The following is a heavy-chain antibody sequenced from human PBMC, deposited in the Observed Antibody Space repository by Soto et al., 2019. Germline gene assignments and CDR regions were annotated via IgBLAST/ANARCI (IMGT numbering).Heavy chain of an antibody. J-gene: IGHJ5*02. D-gene: IGHD4-17*01. CDR3: ASVPVDYGDHAWFDP. CDR1: GYTFTSYG. V-gene: IGHV1-18*01. Sequence: GASVEVCCKASGYTFTSYGISWVRQAPGQGLEWMGWISAYNGNTNYAQKLQGRVTMTTDTSTSTAYMELRSLRSDDTAVYYCASVPVDYGDHAWFDPWGQGTLVTVSS. CDR2: ISAYNGNT.